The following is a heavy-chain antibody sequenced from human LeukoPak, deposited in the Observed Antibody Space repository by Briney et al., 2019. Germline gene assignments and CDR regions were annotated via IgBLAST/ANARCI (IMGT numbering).Heavy chain of an antibody. CDR3: VRLRWELLAPYFDH. V-gene: IGHV4-59*01. Sequence: SETLSLTRSLSTDSPNTFYWRWIRPSPGQGMGWIGHIYQSGSTDYNPSFKSRVTISIDMSKKEFSLKLTPVTVADTAMYYCVRLRWELLAPYFDHWGQGAFVIVSS. D-gene: IGHD2-15*01. J-gene: IGHJ4*02. CDR2: IYQSGST. CDR1: TDSPNTFY.